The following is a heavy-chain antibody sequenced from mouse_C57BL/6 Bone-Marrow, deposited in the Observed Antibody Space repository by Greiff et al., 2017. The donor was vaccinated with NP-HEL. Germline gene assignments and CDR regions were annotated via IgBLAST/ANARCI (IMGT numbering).Heavy chain of an antibody. CDR2: IYPGNSDT. Sequence: VQLKESGTVLARPGASVKMSCKTSGYTFTSYWMHWVKQRPGQGLEWIGAIYPGNSDTSYNQKFKGKATLTADKSSSTAYMELRSLTSEDSAVYFCARGYYGSDWYFDVWGTGTTVTVSS. CDR3: ARGYYGSDWYFDV. V-gene: IGHV1-5*01. D-gene: IGHD1-1*01. CDR1: GYTFTSYW. J-gene: IGHJ1*03.